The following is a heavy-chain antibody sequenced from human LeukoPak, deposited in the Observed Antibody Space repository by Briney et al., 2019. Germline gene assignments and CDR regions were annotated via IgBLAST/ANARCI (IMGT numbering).Heavy chain of an antibody. J-gene: IGHJ6*02. D-gene: IGHD6-19*01. V-gene: IGHV3-11*06. CDR2: ITTSSYT. Sequence: GGSLRLSCAASGFTFSDYYMSWFRQAPEKGLEWVSYITTSSYTKYADSVKGRFTISRDNAKNSLYLQMNSLRDEDTAVYYCARDGIAVAGTGGYYGMDVWGQGTTVTVSS. CDR1: GFTFSDYY. CDR3: ARDGIAVAGTGGYYGMDV.